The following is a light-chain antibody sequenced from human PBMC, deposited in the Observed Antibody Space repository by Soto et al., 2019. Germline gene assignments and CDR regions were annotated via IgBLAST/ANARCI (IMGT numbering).Light chain of an antibody. CDR3: QQYYNTPFT. CDR1: QNVLSRINNKNL. J-gene: IGKJ3*01. CDR2: WAS. V-gene: IGKV4-1*01. Sequence: DIVMTQSPDSLAVSLGERATINCKSSQNVLSRINNKNLLAWYQQRPGQPPKLLIYWASTRESGVPDRFSGSGSGTDFTLTISSLQAEDVAVYYCQQYYNTPFTFGPGTEVDIK.